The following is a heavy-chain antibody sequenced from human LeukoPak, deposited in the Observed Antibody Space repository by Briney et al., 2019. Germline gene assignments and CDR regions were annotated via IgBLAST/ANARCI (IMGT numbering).Heavy chain of an antibody. CDR2: IKQDGSEK. CDR1: GFTFSSYW. Sequence: GGSLRLSCAASGFTFSSYWMSWVRQAPGKGLEWVANIKQDGSEKYYVDSVKGRFTISRDNAKNSLYLQMNSLRAEDTAVYYCARQYYYYYYYMDVWGKGTTVTVSS. V-gene: IGHV3-7*01. CDR3: ARQYYYYYYYMDV. J-gene: IGHJ6*03.